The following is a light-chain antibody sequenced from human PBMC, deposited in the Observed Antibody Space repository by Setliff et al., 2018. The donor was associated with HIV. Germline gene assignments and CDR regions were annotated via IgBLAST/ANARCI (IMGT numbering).Light chain of an antibody. V-gene: IGLV2-14*03. J-gene: IGLJ3*02. CDR1: SSDVGGLNY. Sequence: QSALTQPASVSGSPGQWITISCTGTSSDVGGLNYVSWYQQQPGKAPQLLIYDVITRPSGVSGRFSASKSGNTASLTISGLQADDEADYYCSSYTSSSTWVFGGGTKVTVL. CDR2: DVI. CDR3: SSYTSSSTWV.